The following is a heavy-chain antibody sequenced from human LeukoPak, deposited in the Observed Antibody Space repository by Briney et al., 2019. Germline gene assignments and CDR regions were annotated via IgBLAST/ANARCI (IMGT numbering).Heavy chain of an antibody. D-gene: IGHD3-22*01. J-gene: IGHJ3*02. CDR3: ARDLNYYDSSGYSLGAFDI. CDR2: ISYDGSNK. V-gene: IGHV3-30-3*01. Sequence: GRSLRLSCAASGFTFSSYAMHWVRQAPGKGLEWVAVISYDGSNKYYADSVKGRFTISRDNSKNTLYLQMNSLRAEDTAVYYCARDLNYYDSSGYSLGAFDIWGRGTMVTVSS. CDR1: GFTFSSYA.